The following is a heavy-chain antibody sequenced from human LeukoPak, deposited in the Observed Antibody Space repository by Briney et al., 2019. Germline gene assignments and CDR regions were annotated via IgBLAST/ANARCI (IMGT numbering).Heavy chain of an antibody. CDR3: ARDSKNSRDY. Sequence: TGGSLGLSCVASGFTFSSYWMSWVRQAPGKGLEWVAIIKQDGSEKYYVDSVKGRFTISRDNAKNSLYLQMNSLRAEDTAVYYCARDSKNSRDYWGQGTLVTVSS. V-gene: IGHV3-7*04. CDR2: IKQDGSEK. D-gene: IGHD6-13*01. J-gene: IGHJ4*02. CDR1: GFTFSSYW.